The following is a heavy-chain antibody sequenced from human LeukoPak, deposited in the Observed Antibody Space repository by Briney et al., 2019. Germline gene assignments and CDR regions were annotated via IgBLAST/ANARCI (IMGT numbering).Heavy chain of an antibody. Sequence: GGSLRVSCAASGFIFSNYWMSWVRQAPGKGLEWVANIKQDGSEKCYVDSVKGRFTISRDNAKNSLYLQMNSLRAEDTAVYYCARDRWELLSNSYHYCGLDVWGQGTTVTVSS. J-gene: IGHJ6*02. CDR3: ARDRWELLSNSYHYCGLDV. CDR2: IKQDGSEK. CDR1: GFIFSNYW. V-gene: IGHV3-7*01. D-gene: IGHD2-15*01.